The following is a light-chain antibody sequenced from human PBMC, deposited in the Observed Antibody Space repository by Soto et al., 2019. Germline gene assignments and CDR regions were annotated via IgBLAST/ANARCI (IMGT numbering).Light chain of an antibody. J-gene: IGKJ4*01. CDR1: QSVSSS. Sequence: EVVMTQSPATLSVSPGERATLSCRASQSVSSSLAWYQQKPGQAPRLLIYGASTRATGIPARFSGSGSGTAFTLTISSLQSEDVAVYYCQQYNIWPPLTFGGGTKVEIK. V-gene: IGKV3-15*01. CDR3: QQYNIWPPLT. CDR2: GAS.